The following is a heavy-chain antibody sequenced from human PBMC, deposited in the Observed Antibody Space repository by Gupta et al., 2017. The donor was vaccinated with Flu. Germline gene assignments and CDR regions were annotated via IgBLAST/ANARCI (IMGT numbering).Heavy chain of an antibody. J-gene: IGHJ6*02. CDR1: GYTFTGHY. D-gene: IGHD5-24*01. CDR2: INPSGGST. V-gene: IGHV1-46*04. Sequence: QVQLVQSGAAVKKPGASVKVSCKASGYTFTGHYMHWVRQAPGKGLEWMGTINPSGGSTNYAQKLQGRVTMTRDTSTSTVYMELSSLRSEDTAVYFCARDPGGYNKPWDYYGMDVWGQGTTVTVSS. CDR3: ARDPGGYNKPWDYYGMDV.